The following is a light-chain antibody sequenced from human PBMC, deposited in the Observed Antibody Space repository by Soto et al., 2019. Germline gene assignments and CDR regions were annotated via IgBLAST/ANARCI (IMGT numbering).Light chain of an antibody. CDR1: QSVLYSSNNKNY. CDR2: WAS. CDR3: QQYYSTLWT. J-gene: IGKJ1*01. V-gene: IGKV4-1*01. Sequence: DIVMTQSPDSLAVSVGERATINCKSSQSVLYSSNNKNYLAWYQQKPGQPPKLLIYWASTRESGVPDRFSGSGSGTDFTLTISSLQAEDVAVYYCQQYYSTLWTFGQGTKVEIK.